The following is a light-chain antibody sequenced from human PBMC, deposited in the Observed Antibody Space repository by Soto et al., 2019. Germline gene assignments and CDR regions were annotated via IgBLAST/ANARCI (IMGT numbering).Light chain of an antibody. CDR2: GNT. CDR3: QLYDSSLSVVV. J-gene: IGLJ2*01. CDR1: SSNIGAGYD. V-gene: IGLV1-40*01. Sequence: QPVLTQPPSVSGAPGQRVTISCTGSSSNIGAGYDVHWYQQLPGTAPKLLIYGNTNRPSGVPDRFSGSKSGTSASLAITGLQAEDEADYYCQLYDSSLSVVVFGGGTKLTVL.